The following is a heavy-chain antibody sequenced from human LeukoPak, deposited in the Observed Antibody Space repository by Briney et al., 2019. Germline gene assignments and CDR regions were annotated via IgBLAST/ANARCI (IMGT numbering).Heavy chain of an antibody. CDR1: GYTFTTYG. CDR3: ARYLDYGGNSDFDY. V-gene: IGHV1-18*01. D-gene: IGHD4-23*01. CDR2: ISAYNGNT. J-gene: IGHJ4*02. Sequence: ASVKVSCKASGYTFTTYGISWVRQAPGQGLEWMGWISAYNGNTNYAQKLQGRVTMTTDTSTSTAYMELRSLRSDDTAVYYCARYLDYGGNSDFDYWGQGTLVTVSS.